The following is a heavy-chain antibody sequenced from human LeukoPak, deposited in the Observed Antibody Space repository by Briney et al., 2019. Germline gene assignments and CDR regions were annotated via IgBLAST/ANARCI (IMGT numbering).Heavy chain of an antibody. V-gene: IGHV4-4*09. CDR2: IYTSGST. D-gene: IGHD3-22*01. Sequence: PSETLSLTCTVSGGSISSYYWSWNRQPPGKGLEWIGYIYTSGSTNYNPSLKSRVTISVDTSKNQFSLKLSSVTAADTAVYYCARLLRRSGYFYDYYYYMDVWGKGTTVTVSS. CDR3: ARLLRRSGYFYDYYYYMDV. CDR1: GGSISSYY. J-gene: IGHJ6*03.